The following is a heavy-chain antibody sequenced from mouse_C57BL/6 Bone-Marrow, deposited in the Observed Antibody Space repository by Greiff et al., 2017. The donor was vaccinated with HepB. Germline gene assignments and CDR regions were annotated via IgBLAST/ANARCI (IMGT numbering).Heavy chain of an antibody. Sequence: LVESGAELMKPGASVKLSCKATGYTFTGYWIEWVKQRPGHGLEWIGEILPGSGSTNYNEKFKGKATFTADTSSNTAYMQLSSLTTEDSAIYYCARRKGGIYYYGKGYFDVWGTGTTVTVSS. V-gene: IGHV1-9*01. CDR3: ARRKGGIYYYGKGYFDV. CDR2: ILPGSGST. J-gene: IGHJ1*03. D-gene: IGHD1-1*01. CDR1: GYTFTGYW.